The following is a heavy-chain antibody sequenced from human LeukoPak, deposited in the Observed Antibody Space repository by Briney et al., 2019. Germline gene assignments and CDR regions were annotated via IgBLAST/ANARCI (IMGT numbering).Heavy chain of an antibody. Sequence: GGSLRLSCAASGFTFSSYWMSWVRQAPGKGLEWVANINQDGSEQYYVDSVKGRFTISRDNAKNSLYLQMNSLRAEDTALYYCAKAPRREAVAGSRYFDYWGQGTLVTVSS. CDR1: GFTFSSYW. V-gene: IGHV3-7*03. CDR3: AKAPRREAVAGSRYFDY. D-gene: IGHD6-19*01. J-gene: IGHJ4*02. CDR2: INQDGSEQ.